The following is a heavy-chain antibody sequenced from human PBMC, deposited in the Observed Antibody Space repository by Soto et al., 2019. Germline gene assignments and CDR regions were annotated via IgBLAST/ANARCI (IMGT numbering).Heavy chain of an antibody. V-gene: IGHV1-69*02. Sequence: QVQLVQSGAEVKKPGSSVKVSCKASGGTFSSYTISWVREAPGQGLEWMGRIIPILGIANYAQKFQGRVTITADKSTSTAYMELSSLRSEDTAVYYCAIAYGYSSGSGYYYGMDVWRQGTTVTVSS. CDR1: GGTFSSYT. D-gene: IGHD5-18*01. J-gene: IGHJ6*02. CDR2: IIPILGIA. CDR3: AIAYGYSSGSGYYYGMDV.